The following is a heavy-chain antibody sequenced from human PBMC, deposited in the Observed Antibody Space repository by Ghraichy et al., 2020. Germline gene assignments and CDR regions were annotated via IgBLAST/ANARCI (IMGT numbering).Heavy chain of an antibody. Sequence: ASVKVSCKASGYTFTSYDINWVRQASGQGLEWMGWMNPNSGNTGYAQKYQGRVTMTRDTSINTAYMELSSLRSEDTAVYYCARGQGAMVRGVIMTYYYFYGLDVWRQGTTVTVSS. J-gene: IGHJ6*02. CDR2: MNPNSGNT. V-gene: IGHV1-8*01. CDR1: GYTFTSYD. CDR3: ARGQGAMVRGVIMTYYYFYGLDV. D-gene: IGHD3-10*01.